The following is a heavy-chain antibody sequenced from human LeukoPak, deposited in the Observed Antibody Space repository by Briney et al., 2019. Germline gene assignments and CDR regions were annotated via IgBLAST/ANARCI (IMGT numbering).Heavy chain of an antibody. Sequence: SLRLSCAASGFTFSKYGMHWVRQAPGKGLEWVAVLSDDGSNKYYADSVKGRFTISRDNSKKTLYLQMNSLRAEDTAVYYCAKRTYYYGSGTYDNGMDVWGQGTTVSVSS. J-gene: IGHJ6*02. V-gene: IGHV3-30*18. CDR3: AKRTYYYGSGTYDNGMDV. CDR1: GFTFSKYG. D-gene: IGHD3-10*01. CDR2: LSDDGSNK.